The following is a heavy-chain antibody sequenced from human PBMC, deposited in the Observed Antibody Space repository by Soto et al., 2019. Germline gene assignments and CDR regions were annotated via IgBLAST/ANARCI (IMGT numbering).Heavy chain of an antibody. J-gene: IGHJ6*02. CDR2: ISGSGGTT. Sequence: VGSLRLSCAASGITFSNYAMSWVRQAPGKGLEWVSGISGSGGTTYYIDSVKGRFTISRDNSKNTMYLQMNSLRAEDTAVYYCAKVEGDYGDYSRPFYYGMDVWGQGTTVTVSS. D-gene: IGHD4-17*01. CDR1: GITFSNYA. CDR3: AKVEGDYGDYSRPFYYGMDV. V-gene: IGHV3-23*01.